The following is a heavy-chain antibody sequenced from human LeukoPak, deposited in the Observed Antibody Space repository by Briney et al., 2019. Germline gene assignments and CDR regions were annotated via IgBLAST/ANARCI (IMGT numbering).Heavy chain of an antibody. Sequence: GGSLRLSCAASGFTFSSYGMHWVRQAPGKGLEWVAVISYDGSNKYYADSVKGRFTISRDNSKNTLYLQMNSLRAEDTAVYYCARDPYSGSYGDYYYYYMDVWGKGTTVTISS. V-gene: IGHV3-30*19. J-gene: IGHJ6*03. D-gene: IGHD1-26*01. CDR1: GFTFSSYG. CDR3: ARDPYSGSYGDYYYYYMDV. CDR2: ISYDGSNK.